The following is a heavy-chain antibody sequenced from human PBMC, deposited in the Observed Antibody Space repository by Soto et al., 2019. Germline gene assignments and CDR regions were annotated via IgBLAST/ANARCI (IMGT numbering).Heavy chain of an antibody. J-gene: IGHJ6*02. D-gene: IGHD4-17*01. CDR3: ARDRQGDGVYKLEV. CDR1: GFTFSSYW. V-gene: IGHV3-74*01. Sequence: EVQLVESGGGLVQPGGSLRLSCEASGFTFSSYWMHWVRQTPGTGLVWVSRINSDGSTINYADSVKGRFTTSRDNGKNTVYLQMNSLRVEETAVYYCARDRQGDGVYKLEVWGQGTTVIVSS. CDR2: INSDGSTI.